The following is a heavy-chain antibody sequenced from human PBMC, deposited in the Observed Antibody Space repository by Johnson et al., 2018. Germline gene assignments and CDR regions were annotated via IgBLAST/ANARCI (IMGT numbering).Heavy chain of an antibody. CDR3: ASAGSNSVGNSEYYFDY. J-gene: IGHJ4*02. CDR1: GGSISSYY. V-gene: IGHV4-59*12. CDR2: INHSGST. D-gene: IGHD4-23*01. Sequence: QVQLQESGPGLVKPSETLSLTCTVSGGSISSYYWSWIRQPPGKGLEWIGEINHSGSTNYNPSLKSRVTISVATSKNPFSLKLSSVTAADTAVYYCASAGSNSVGNSEYYFDYWGQVTLVTVSS.